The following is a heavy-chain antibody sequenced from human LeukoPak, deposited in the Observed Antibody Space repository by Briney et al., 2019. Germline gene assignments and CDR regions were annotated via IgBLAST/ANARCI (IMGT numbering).Heavy chain of an antibody. V-gene: IGHV4-59*02. CDR3: ARHRYYYDSSGFYYMDV. CDR2: IYYSGST. D-gene: IGHD3-22*01. Sequence: SETLSLTCTVSGVSVRSYYWSWIRQPPGKGLEWIGYIYYSGSTNYNPSLKSRVTISVDTSKNQFSLKLSSVTAADTAVYYCARHRYYYDSSGFYYMDVWGKGTTVTVSS. CDR1: GVSVRSYY. J-gene: IGHJ6*03.